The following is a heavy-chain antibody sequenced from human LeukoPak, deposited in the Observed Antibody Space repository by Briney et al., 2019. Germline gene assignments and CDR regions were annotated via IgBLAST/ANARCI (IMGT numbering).Heavy chain of an antibody. D-gene: IGHD2-15*01. Sequence: PSETLSLTRTVSRGSLSSSSYYWGWIRHPPGKGLEWIGSIYYSGSTYYNPSLKSRVTISVDTSKNQFSLKLSSVTAADTAVYYYARAGYCSGGSCYSGRFDPWGQGTLVTVSS. CDR3: ARAGYCSGGSCYSGRFDP. J-gene: IGHJ5*02. CDR1: RGSLSSSSYY. V-gene: IGHV4-39*07. CDR2: IYYSGST.